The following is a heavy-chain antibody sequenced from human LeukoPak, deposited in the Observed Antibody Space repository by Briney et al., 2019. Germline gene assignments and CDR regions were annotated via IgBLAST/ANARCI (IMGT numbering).Heavy chain of an antibody. V-gene: IGHV4-39*01. J-gene: IGHJ2*01. CDR1: GGSISRSGYC. Sequence: SETLSLTCTVSGGSISRSGYCWGWIRQSPGKGLEGIGSFYYGGTTYYTPSLRSRVTISIDTSKNQFSLKLSSVTAADTTVYYCVRHPHSGSYCGVSWYFDLWGRGTLVTVSS. D-gene: IGHD1-26*01. CDR3: VRHPHSGSYCGVSWYFDL. CDR2: FYYGGTT.